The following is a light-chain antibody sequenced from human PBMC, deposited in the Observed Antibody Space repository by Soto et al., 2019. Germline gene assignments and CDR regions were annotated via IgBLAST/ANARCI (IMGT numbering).Light chain of an antibody. CDR3: HHDGGSPLVT. CDR2: GTS. Sequence: EIVLTQSPGTLSLSPGERATLSCRASQSVSSSYLAWYQQKPGQAPRLLIYGTSSRATGIPHRFSGSGSGTDFTLTISRLEPEDFAVYFCHHDGGSPLVTFGQGTRLEIK. J-gene: IGKJ5*01. CDR1: QSVSSSY. V-gene: IGKV3-20*01.